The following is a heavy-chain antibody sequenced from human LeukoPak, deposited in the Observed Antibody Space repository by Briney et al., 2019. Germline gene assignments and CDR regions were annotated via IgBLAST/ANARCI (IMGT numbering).Heavy chain of an antibody. Sequence: GAPVKVSCKASGYTFTGYYMHWVRQAPGQGLEWMGWINPNSGGTNYAQKFQGRVTMTRDTSISTAYMELSRLRSDDTAVYYCARARGGYYDSSGYYYDAFDIWGQGTMVTVSS. CDR2: INPNSGGT. V-gene: IGHV1-2*02. CDR1: GYTFTGYY. J-gene: IGHJ3*02. D-gene: IGHD3-22*01. CDR3: ARARGGYYDSSGYYYDAFDI.